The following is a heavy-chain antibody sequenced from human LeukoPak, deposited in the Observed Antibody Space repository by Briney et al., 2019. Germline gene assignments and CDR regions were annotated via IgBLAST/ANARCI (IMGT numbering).Heavy chain of an antibody. CDR1: GFTFSSYW. J-gene: IGHJ4*02. V-gene: IGHV3-74*01. CDR3: ARDGDMGDFDY. D-gene: IGHD3-16*01. CDR2: INSDGSST. Sequence: GGSLRLSCAASGFTFSSYWMHWVRQAPGKGLVWVSRINSDGSSTSDADSVKGRFTISRDNAKNTLYLQMNSLRAEDTAVYYCARDGDMGDFDYWGQGTLVTVSS.